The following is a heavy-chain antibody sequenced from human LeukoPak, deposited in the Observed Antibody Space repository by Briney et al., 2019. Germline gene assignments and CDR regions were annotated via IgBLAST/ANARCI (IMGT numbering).Heavy chain of an antibody. CDR3: ARPHNRYSADRLAFDI. J-gene: IGHJ3*02. CDR1: GGSISSSSYY. D-gene: IGHD1-14*01. Sequence: SETLSLTCTVSGGSISSSSYYWGWIRQPPGKGLEWIGSIYYSGSTYYNPSLKSRVTISVDTSKNQFSLKLSSVTAADTAVYYCARPHNRYSADRLAFDIWGQGTMVTVSS. V-gene: IGHV4-39*07. CDR2: IYYSGST.